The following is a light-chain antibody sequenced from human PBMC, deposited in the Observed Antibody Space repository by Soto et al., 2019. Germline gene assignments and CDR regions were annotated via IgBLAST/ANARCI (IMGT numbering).Light chain of an antibody. CDR1: NIGSKR. V-gene: IGLV3-21*02. CDR2: DTS. Sequence: SYELTQPPSVSVAPGPTTRITCGGNNIGSKRVHWYQQKPGQAPVMVVYDTSDRPSGIPERLSGSNSGNTATLTISRVESEDEADYYCQVWDTTSDHPVFGDGTQLTVL. CDR3: QVWDTTSDHPV. J-gene: IGLJ3*02.